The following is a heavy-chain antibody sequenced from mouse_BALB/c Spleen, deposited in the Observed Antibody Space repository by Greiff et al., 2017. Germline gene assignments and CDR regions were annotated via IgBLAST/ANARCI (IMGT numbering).Heavy chain of an antibody. D-gene: IGHD1-1*01. V-gene: IGHV5-4*02. CDR1: GFTFSDYY. CDR2: ISDGGSYT. J-gene: IGHJ2*01. Sequence: EVQGVESGGGLVKPGGSLKLSCAASGFTFSDYYMYWVRQTPEKRLEWVATISDGGSYTYYPDSVKGRFTISRDNAKNNLYLQMSSLKSEDTAMYYCARAPSFITTVVDYFDYWGQGTTLTVSS. CDR3: ARAPSFITTVVDYFDY.